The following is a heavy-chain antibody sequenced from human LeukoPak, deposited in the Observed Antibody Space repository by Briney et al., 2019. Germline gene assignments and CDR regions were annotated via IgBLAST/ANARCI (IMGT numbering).Heavy chain of an antibody. J-gene: IGHJ3*02. D-gene: IGHD1/OR15-1a*01. CDR2: INPTSGYT. CDR3: AREHEQQHAFDI. CDR1: GYTFTSYY. Sequence: ASVKVSCKASGYTFTSYYVHWVRQAPGQGLEWMGMINPTSGYTSYAQRFQGRVTMTRDTSTSTAYMELSSLRSEDTAVYYCAREHEQQHAFDIWGQGTMVTVSS. V-gene: IGHV1-46*01.